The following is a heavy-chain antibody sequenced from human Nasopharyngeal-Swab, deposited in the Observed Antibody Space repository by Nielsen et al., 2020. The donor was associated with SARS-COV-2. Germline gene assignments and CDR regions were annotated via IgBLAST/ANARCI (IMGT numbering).Heavy chain of an antibody. CDR1: GFTFDAYA. Sequence: GGSLRLSCAAFGFTFDAYAMHWVRQAPGKGLEWVSGISWNSGSIGYADSVKGRFTISRDNAKNSLYLQMNSLRAEDTALYYCAKDTGHYYGSGLHDAFDIWGQGTMVTVSS. CDR2: ISWNSGSI. J-gene: IGHJ3*02. CDR3: AKDTGHYYGSGLHDAFDI. V-gene: IGHV3-9*01. D-gene: IGHD3-10*01.